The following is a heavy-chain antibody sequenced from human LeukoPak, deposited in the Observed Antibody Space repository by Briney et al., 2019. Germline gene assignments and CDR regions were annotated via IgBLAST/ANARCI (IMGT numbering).Heavy chain of an antibody. J-gene: IGHJ4*02. CDR3: AKCAWFGDAPGGDY. Sequence: PGGSLRLSCAASGFTFSNSAMSWVRQAPGKGLEWVSAISGSGGTTYYADSVKGRFTGSRYNSKKTLYLQMNSLRVEDTAVYYCAKCAWFGDAPGGDYWGQGTLVTASS. D-gene: IGHD3-3*01. CDR2: ISGSGGTT. V-gene: IGHV3-23*01. CDR1: GFTFSNSA.